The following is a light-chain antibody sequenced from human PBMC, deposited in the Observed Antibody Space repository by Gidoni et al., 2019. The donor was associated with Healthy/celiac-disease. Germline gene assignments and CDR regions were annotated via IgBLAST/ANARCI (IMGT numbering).Light chain of an antibody. CDR2: DAS. J-gene: IGKJ4*01. CDR3: QQYGNLPLT. V-gene: IGKV1-33*01. CDR1: QDISNY. Sequence: DIQMIQSPSSLSASVGERVTITCQASQDISNYLNWYQQKPGKAPKLLIYDASNLETGVPSRFSGSGSGTDFTFTISSLQPEDIAAYYCQQYGNLPLTFGGGTKVEIK.